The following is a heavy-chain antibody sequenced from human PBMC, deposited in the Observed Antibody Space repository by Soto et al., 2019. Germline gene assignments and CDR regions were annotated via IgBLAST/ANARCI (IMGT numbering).Heavy chain of an antibody. Sequence: QVQLVQSGAEVKKPGASVKVSCKASGYTFTSYYMHWVRQAPGQGLEWMGIINPSGGSTSYAQKFQGRVTMTRDTSTITVYMELSSLRSEDTAVYYCARDEGRGFFDYWGQGTLVTVSS. J-gene: IGHJ4*02. CDR1: GYTFTSYY. CDR2: INPSGGST. V-gene: IGHV1-46*01. CDR3: ARDEGRGFFDY.